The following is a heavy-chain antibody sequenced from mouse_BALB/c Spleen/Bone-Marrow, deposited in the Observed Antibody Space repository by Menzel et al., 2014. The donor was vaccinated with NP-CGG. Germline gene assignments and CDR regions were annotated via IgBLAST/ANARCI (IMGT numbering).Heavy chain of an antibody. CDR2: INPSTGYT. D-gene: IGHD1-3*01. CDR3: VLITPVVSDY. J-gene: IGHJ2*01. V-gene: IGHV1-7*01. CDR1: GYTFATYW. Sequence: VQLVESGAELAKPGASVKMFCKASGYTFATYWMHWVKQRPGQGLEWIGYINPSTGYTEYIQKFKDKATLTADKSSSTAYMQLNSLTSEDSSVYYCVLITPVVSDYWGQGTTLTVSS.